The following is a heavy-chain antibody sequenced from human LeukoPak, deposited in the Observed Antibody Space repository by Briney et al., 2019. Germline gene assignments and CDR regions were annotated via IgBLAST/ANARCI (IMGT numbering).Heavy chain of an antibody. CDR3: ARSDGEVDY. J-gene: IGHJ4*02. D-gene: IGHD3-3*01. CDR2: INPNSGGT. Sequence: ASVTVSCRASGYTFTVYYMHWVRQAPGQGLEWMGWINPNSGGTSYAQKFQGWVTMTRDTSVSTAYMELSRLRSDDTAVYYCARSDGEVDYWGQGTLVTVSS. CDR1: GYTFTVYY. V-gene: IGHV1-2*04.